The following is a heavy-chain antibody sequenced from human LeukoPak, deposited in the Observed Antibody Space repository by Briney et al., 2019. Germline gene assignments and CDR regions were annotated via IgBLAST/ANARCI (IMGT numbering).Heavy chain of an antibody. V-gene: IGHV3-11*04. Sequence: GGSLRLSCAASGFTFSDYFMTWIRQAPGKGLEWVSYISSSGTTTYYADSVKGRSTISRDNAKNSLYLQVNSLRAEDTAVYYCARGGHCSSSSCYLGAFDSGGQGTMVTVSS. CDR1: GFTFSDYF. J-gene: IGHJ3*02. D-gene: IGHD2-2*01. CDR3: ARGGHCSSSSCYLGAFDS. CDR2: ISSSGTTT.